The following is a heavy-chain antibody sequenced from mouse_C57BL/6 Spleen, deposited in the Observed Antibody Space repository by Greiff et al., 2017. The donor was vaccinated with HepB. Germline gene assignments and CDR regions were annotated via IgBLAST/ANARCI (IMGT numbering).Heavy chain of an antibody. D-gene: IGHD1-1*01. V-gene: IGHV1-82*01. CDR2: IYPGDGDT. Sequence: VKLQQSGPELVKPGASVKISCKASGYAFSSSWMNWVKQRPGKGLEWIGRIYPGDGDTNYNGKFKGKATLTADKSSSTAYMQLSSLTSEDSAVYFCAYLDYGSSYNWYFDVWGTGTTVTVSS. CDR3: AYLDYGSSYNWYFDV. CDR1: GYAFSSSW. J-gene: IGHJ1*03.